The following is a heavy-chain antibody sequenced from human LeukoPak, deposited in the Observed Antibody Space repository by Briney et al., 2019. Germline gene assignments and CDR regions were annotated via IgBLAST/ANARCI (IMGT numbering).Heavy chain of an antibody. D-gene: IGHD5-18*01. CDR2: INAGNGNT. Sequence: ASVKVSCKASGYTFTSYAMHWVRQAPGQRLXXXGWINAGNGNTKYSQKFQGRVTITRDTSASTAYMELSSLRSEDTAVYYCARLGGYSYGYLDYWGQGTLVTVSS. J-gene: IGHJ4*02. V-gene: IGHV1-3*01. CDR1: GYTFTSYA. CDR3: ARLGGYSYGYLDY.